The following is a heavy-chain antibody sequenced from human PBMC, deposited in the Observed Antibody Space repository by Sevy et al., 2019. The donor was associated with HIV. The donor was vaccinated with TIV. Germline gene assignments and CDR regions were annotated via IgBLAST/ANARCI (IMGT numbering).Heavy chain of an antibody. Sequence: GGSLRLSCAASGFAFSDHYVDWVRQAPGKGLEWVGRIKNRPNRYTTEYAAPVEGRFTISRDDSRHSLYLQMNSLKTEDSAVYYCVRGPNCGVGGCQQISPYCLDVWGIGATVTVSS. CDR3: VRGPNCGVGGCQQISPYCLDV. D-gene: IGHD2-21*01. CDR1: GFAFSDHY. CDR2: IKNRPNRYTT. J-gene: IGHJ6*03. V-gene: IGHV3-72*01.